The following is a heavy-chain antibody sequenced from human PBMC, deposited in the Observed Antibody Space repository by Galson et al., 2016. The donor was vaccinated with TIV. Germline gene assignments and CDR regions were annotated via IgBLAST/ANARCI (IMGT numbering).Heavy chain of an antibody. Sequence: TLSLTCTVSGASIRGGNYYWSWIRQSAGKGLEWIGRFYSSGNSDYKPSLRRRVTISGDKSKNQVPLTLPSVTAADTAVYYCARASFGSGTYYHYFDFWGPGILVTVSS. CDR1: GASIRGGNYY. CDR2: FYSSGNS. D-gene: IGHD3-10*01. V-gene: IGHV4-61*02. J-gene: IGHJ4*02. CDR3: ARASFGSGTYYHYFDF.